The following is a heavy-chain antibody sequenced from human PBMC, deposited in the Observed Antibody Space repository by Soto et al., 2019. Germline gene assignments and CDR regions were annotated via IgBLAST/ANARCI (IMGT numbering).Heavy chain of an antibody. CDR2: TYYRPKWYN. J-gene: IGHJ6*02. Sequence: SQTLSLPCAISGDSVSSNSAAWNWIRQSPSRGLEWLGRTYYRPKWYNDYAVSVKSRITINPDTSKNQFSLQLNSVTPEDTAVYYCARDLTVAATEGYYYYYGMDVWGQGTTVTVSS. CDR3: ARDLTVAATEGYYYYYGMDV. D-gene: IGHD6-19*01. V-gene: IGHV6-1*01. CDR1: GDSVSSNSAA.